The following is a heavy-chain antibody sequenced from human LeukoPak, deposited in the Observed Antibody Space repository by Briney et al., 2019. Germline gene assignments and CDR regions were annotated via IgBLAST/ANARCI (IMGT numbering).Heavy chain of an antibody. Sequence: SETLSLTCAVYGESFSAYYWSWIRQPPGKGLEWIGQINHSGSTNYNPSLKSRVTISVDTSKNQFSLKLSSVTAADTAVYCCAKVGKGKSFGEVLKGRMKTNWFDPWGQGTLVTVSS. V-gene: IGHV4-34*01. D-gene: IGHD3-10*01. CDR1: GESFSAYY. CDR3: AKVGKGKSFGEVLKGRMKTNWFDP. J-gene: IGHJ5*02. CDR2: INHSGST.